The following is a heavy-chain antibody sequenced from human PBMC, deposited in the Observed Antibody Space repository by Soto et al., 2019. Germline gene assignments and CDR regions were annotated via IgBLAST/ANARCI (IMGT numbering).Heavy chain of an antibody. CDR2: ISSSSTYT. D-gene: IGHD3-10*01. V-gene: IGHV3-11*05. CDR1: AFTFSDYY. J-gene: IGHJ4*02. Sequence: QVQLVESGGGLVKSGGSLRLSCAASAFTFSDYYMTWIRQPPGKGLEWISYISSSSTYTGYADSVKGRFTISRDNAKNPLYLQMNSLRAEDTAVYYCARAHHYYGSGNYRSEHHRTFDCWGQGTLVTVSS. CDR3: ARAHHYYGSGNYRSEHHRTFDC.